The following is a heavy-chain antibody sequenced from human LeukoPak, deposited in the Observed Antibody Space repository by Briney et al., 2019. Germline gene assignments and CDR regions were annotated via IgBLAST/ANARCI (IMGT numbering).Heavy chain of an antibody. J-gene: IGHJ4*02. Sequence: GGSLRLSCAASGFTFSSYSMNWVRQAPGKGLEWVSSISSSSSYIYYADSVKGRFTISRDNAKNSLYLQMNSLRAEDTAVYYCAREREWSGYYTAFDYWGQGTLVTVSS. CDR2: ISSSSSYI. CDR3: AREREWSGYYTAFDY. D-gene: IGHD3-3*01. V-gene: IGHV3-21*01. CDR1: GFTFSSYS.